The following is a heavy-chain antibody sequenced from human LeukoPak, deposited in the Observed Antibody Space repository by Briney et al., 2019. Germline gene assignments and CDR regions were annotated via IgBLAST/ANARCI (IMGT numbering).Heavy chain of an antibody. Sequence: SETLSLTCTVSGGSISSYYWSWIRQPPGKGLEWAGYIYYSGSTNYNPSLKSRVTISVDTSKHQFSLKLSSVTAADTAVYYCARSIAVAGTWFDPWGQGTLVTVSS. CDR2: IYYSGST. V-gene: IGHV4-59*01. CDR1: GGSISSYY. D-gene: IGHD6-19*01. CDR3: ARSIAVAGTWFDP. J-gene: IGHJ5*02.